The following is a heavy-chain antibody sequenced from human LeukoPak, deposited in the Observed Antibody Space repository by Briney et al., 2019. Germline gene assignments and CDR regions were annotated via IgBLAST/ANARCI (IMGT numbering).Heavy chain of an antibody. Sequence: GGSLRLSCAASGFTFSSYGMHWVRQAPGKGLEWVAFIQYDGSNKYYADSVKGRFTISRDNSKNTLYLQMNSLRAEDTAVYYCAAPGWYWDSWGQGTLVTVSS. CDR3: AAPGWYWDS. J-gene: IGHJ4*02. CDR1: GFTFSSYG. CDR2: IQYDGSNK. V-gene: IGHV3-30*02. D-gene: IGHD2-8*02.